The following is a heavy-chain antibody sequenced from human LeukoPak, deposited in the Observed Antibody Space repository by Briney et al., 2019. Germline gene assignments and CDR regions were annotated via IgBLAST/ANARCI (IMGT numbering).Heavy chain of an antibody. CDR1: GFTFSGYW. Sequence: GGSLSLTCAASGFTFSGYWWSWVRQAPGKGLEWVANIKGDGSENIYLDSVKGRFTISRDNAKNSLYLQMNTLRAEDTAVYYSARDCVIVDAPCYDYWGQGTLVTVSS. CDR2: IKGDGSEN. D-gene: IGHD1-26*01. CDR3: ARDCVIVDAPCYDY. J-gene: IGHJ4*02. V-gene: IGHV3-7*04.